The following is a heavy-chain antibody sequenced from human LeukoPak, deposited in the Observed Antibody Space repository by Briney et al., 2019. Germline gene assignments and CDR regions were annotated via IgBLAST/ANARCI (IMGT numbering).Heavy chain of an antibody. CDR2: INPSGGST. J-gene: IGHJ4*02. D-gene: IGHD6-19*01. Sequence: ASVKVSCKASGYTFTSYYMHWVRQAPGQGLEWMGIINPSGGSTSYAQKFQGRVTMTRDTSASTVYMELSSLRSEDTAVYYCARVWGSGRHFDYWGQGTLVTVSS. V-gene: IGHV1-46*01. CDR1: GYTFTSYY. CDR3: ARVWGSGRHFDY.